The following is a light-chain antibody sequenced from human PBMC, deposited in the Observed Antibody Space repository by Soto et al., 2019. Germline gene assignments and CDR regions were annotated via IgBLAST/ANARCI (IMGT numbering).Light chain of an antibody. CDR1: QSVSSN. V-gene: IGKV3-15*01. Sequence: EIVMTQSPATLSVSPGERATLSCRASQSVSSNLAWYQQKPGQAPRLLIYGESVRATGIPARFSGSGSGTXFTLTXXXXQSXXFXXXXXXXYNNWPTFGGGTKVEIK. J-gene: IGKJ4*01. CDR3: XXYNNWPT. CDR2: GES.